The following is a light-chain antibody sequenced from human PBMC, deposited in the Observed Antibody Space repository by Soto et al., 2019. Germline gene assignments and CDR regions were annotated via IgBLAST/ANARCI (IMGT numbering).Light chain of an antibody. CDR2: DVS. J-gene: IGLJ2*01. CDR3: SSHTGSTVV. Sequence: QSALTQPASVSGSPGQSITISCTGTISDVGTYNYVSWYQQHPGKAPKLMIYDVSNRPSGVSNRFSGSKSGNTASLTISGLQAEDEADYYCSSHTGSTVVFGGGTPLPVL. V-gene: IGLV2-14*01. CDR1: ISDVGTYNY.